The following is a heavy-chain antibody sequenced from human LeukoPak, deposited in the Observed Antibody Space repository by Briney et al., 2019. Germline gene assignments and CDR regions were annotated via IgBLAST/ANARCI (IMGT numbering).Heavy chain of an antibody. CDR3: AKGASSGWLLYRFDP. D-gene: IGHD6-19*01. J-gene: IGHJ5*02. CDR2: ISGSGAST. V-gene: IGHV3-23*01. Sequence: GGSLRLSCAASGSTFSDYAMTWVRQAPGKGLQWVSGISGSGASTYYGDSVKGRFIISRDNSKNTLYLQIDSLRAEDTAVYYCAKGASSGWLLYRFDPWGQGTLVTVSS. CDR1: GSTFSDYA.